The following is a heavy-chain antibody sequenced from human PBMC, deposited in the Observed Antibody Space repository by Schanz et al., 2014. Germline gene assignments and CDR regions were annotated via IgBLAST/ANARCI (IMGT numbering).Heavy chain of an antibody. D-gene: IGHD1-1*01. V-gene: IGHV4-59*01. Sequence: QVQLQESGPGLMRPSETLSLTCTVAGASTRGYTFPFLLRPPQHGLQWIGYVYYSGSTSYNPSLESGVSISLDTSKNQFFLRLHSVTAADTGVYYCARDRGTGERYFDHWGQGILVTVSS. CDR2: VYYSGST. CDR1: GASTRGYT. CDR3: ARDRGTGERYFDH. J-gene: IGHJ4*02.